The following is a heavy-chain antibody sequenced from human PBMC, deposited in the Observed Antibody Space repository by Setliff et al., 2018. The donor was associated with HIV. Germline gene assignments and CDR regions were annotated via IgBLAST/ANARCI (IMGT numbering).Heavy chain of an antibody. CDR3: ARDVLQFEAEAFDI. Sequence: PSETLSLTCTVSGASINNYYWNWIRQPPGKGLEWIGYIYFRGTTYYNPSLPYRGTTSYSPSLKSRVSISVDTSKNHFSLHLTSVTAADTAVYYCARDVLQFEAEAFDIWGQGTMVTVSS. CDR2: IYFRGTT. CDR1: GASINNYY. D-gene: IGHD3-3*01. V-gene: IGHV4-59*01. J-gene: IGHJ3*02.